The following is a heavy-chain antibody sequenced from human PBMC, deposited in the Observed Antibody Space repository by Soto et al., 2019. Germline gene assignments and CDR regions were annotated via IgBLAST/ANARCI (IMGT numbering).Heavy chain of an antibody. CDR1: GFTFSSYG. Sequence: QVHLVESGGGVVQPGRSLRLSCAASGFTFSSYGMHWVRQAPGKGLEWVAIISYDGGNKYYADSVKGRFTISRDNSKNTLYLQMNSLRAEDTAVYYCAKGPVLSFFGSGPDVWGEGTTVTVSS. V-gene: IGHV3-30*18. CDR2: ISYDGGNK. J-gene: IGHJ6*04. CDR3: AKGPVLSFFGSGPDV. D-gene: IGHD3-10*01.